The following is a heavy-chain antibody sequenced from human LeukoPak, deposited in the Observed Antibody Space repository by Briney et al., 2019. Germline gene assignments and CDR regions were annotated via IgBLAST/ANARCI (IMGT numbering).Heavy chain of an antibody. CDR3: VRGRGNGRPENYFDY. CDR1: GYTFTSYD. Sequence: APVKVSCKASGYTFTSYDINWVRQATGQGLEWMGWMNPNSGNTGYVQKFQGRVTMTRNTSISTAFMELSSLRSEDTAIYYCVRGRGNGRPENYFDYWGQGTLVTVPS. D-gene: IGHD2-8*01. V-gene: IGHV1-8*01. J-gene: IGHJ4*02. CDR2: MNPNSGNT.